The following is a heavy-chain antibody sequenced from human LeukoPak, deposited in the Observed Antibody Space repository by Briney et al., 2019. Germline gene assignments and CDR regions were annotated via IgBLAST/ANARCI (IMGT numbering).Heavy chain of an antibody. CDR1: GLSFSNAW. D-gene: IGHD2-2*01. CDR2: TKSKTDGATT. Sequence: GGSLTLSCAASGLSFSNAWMSWVRQAPGKGLEWVGRTKSKTDGATTDYAAPVKGRFTISTDDSQNTLYLQMNSLKTEDTAVYYCTTFDARGQGTLVTVSS. CDR3: TTFDA. J-gene: IGHJ4*02. V-gene: IGHV3-15*01.